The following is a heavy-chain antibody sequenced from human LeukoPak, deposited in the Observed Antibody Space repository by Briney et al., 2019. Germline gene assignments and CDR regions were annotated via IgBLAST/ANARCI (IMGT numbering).Heavy chain of an antibody. CDR2: INPNSGGT. J-gene: IGHJ4*02. V-gene: IGHV1-2*02. Sequence: GASVKVSCKASGYTFTAYYMHWVRQAPGQGLEWMGWINPNSGGTNYAQKFQGRVTMARETSISTAYMELDSLRSDDTAVYYCARDGCIVGATFSCYYFDYWGQGTLVTVSS. CDR1: GYTFTAYY. CDR3: ARDGCIVGATFSCYYFDY. D-gene: IGHD1-26*01.